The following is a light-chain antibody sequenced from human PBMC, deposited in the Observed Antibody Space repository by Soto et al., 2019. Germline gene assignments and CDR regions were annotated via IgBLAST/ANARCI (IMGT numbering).Light chain of an antibody. CDR3: SSYTSIHTYV. Sequence: QSVLTQPPSASGSPGQSDAISCTGTSSDVGAYNYVAWYQQHPGKVPKLMIYEVSKRPSGVPDRFSGSKSGNTASLTVSGLQADDEADYYCSSYTSIHTYVFGTGTKVTVL. CDR1: SSDVGAYNY. CDR2: EVS. V-gene: IGLV2-8*01. J-gene: IGLJ1*01.